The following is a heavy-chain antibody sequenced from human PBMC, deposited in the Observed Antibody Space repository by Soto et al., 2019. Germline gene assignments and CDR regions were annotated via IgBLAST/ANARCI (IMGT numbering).Heavy chain of an antibody. CDR2: VRGNGDPP. CDR3: VKSRGGNNFDFFD. Sequence: WGSRRLSWSASGFTFSSYAMHWVRQAPGKGLEYVSGVRGNGDPPFYADSVNGRFTISRDNSKNTLYLQMSSLSADDTAVYYCVKSRGGNNFDFFDWGQGALVTVSS. J-gene: IGHJ4*02. V-gene: IGHV3-64D*06. CDR1: GFTFSSYA. D-gene: IGHD5-12*01.